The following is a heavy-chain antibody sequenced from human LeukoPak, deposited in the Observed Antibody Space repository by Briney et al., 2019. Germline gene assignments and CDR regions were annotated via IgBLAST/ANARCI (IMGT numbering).Heavy chain of an antibody. Sequence: GASVKVSCKASGYTFTSYGISWVRQAPGQGLEWMGWISAYNGNTNYAQKLQGRVTMTTDTSTSTAYMELRSLRSDDTAVYCCARDRPITIFGVVTFDYWGQGTLVTVSS. D-gene: IGHD3-3*01. CDR3: ARDRPITIFGVVTFDY. CDR1: GYTFTSYG. CDR2: ISAYNGNT. J-gene: IGHJ4*02. V-gene: IGHV1-18*01.